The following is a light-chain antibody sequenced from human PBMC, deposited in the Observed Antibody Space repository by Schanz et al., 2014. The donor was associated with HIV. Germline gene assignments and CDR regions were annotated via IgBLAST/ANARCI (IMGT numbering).Light chain of an antibody. Sequence: QSVLTQPPSASGTPGQRVTISCSGGSSNIGSNTVPWYLHLPGTAPKLLIYINDKRPSGVPDRFSGSKSGTSASLAISGLQSEDEADYYCSAWDDSLKGPVFGGGTKLTVL. CDR1: SSNIGSNT. J-gene: IGLJ3*02. V-gene: IGLV1-44*01. CDR2: IND. CDR3: SAWDDSLKGPV.